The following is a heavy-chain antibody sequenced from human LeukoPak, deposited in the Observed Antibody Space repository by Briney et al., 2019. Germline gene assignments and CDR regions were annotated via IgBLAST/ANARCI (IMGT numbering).Heavy chain of an antibody. CDR3: ATYTNRLHY. Sequence: PSETLSLTCTVSSGSISYYYWNWIRQPPGKGLEWIGYIHYTGSTNYNPSLKSRVTISVDTSKNQFSLKLSSVTAADTAVYYYATYTNRLHYWGQGTLVTVSS. J-gene: IGHJ4*02. CDR1: SGSISYYY. CDR2: IHYTGST. V-gene: IGHV4-59*01. D-gene: IGHD2-8*01.